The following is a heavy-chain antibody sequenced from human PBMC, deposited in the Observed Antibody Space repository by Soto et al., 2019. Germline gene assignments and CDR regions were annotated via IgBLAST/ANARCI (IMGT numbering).Heavy chain of an antibody. CDR2: IIPILGIA. CDR1: GGTFSSYT. D-gene: IGHD3-16*01. CDR3: ASGAVIGWFDP. V-gene: IGHV1-69*02. J-gene: IGHJ5*02. Sequence: SVKVSCKASGGTFSSYTISWVRQAPGQGLEWMGRIIPILGIANYAQKFQGRVTITADKSTSTAYMELSSLRSEDTAVYYCASGAVIGWFDPWGQGTLVTAPQ.